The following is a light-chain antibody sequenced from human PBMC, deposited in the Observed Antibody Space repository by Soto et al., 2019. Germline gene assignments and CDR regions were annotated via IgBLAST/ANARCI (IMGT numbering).Light chain of an antibody. CDR2: GAS. Sequence: TQSPAPLSVSPGEIATLSCGASQSIXSGKLAWYQQKPGQAPRLRXYGASSRDTGIPDRFSGSGSGTDFTLTISRLEPEDFGVYYCQQYGTSPWTFGQGTKVDIK. V-gene: IGKV3-20*01. CDR1: QSIXSGK. J-gene: IGKJ1*01. CDR3: QQYGTSPWT.